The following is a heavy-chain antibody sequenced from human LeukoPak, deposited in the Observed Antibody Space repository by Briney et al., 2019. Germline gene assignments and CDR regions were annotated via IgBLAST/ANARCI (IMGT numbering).Heavy chain of an antibody. CDR2: ISYDGSNK. V-gene: IGHV3-30*18. CDR1: GFTFSSYG. J-gene: IGHJ4*02. Sequence: GGSLRLSCAASGFTFSSYGKHWVRQAPGKGLEWVAVISYDGSNKYYADSVKGRFTISRDNSKNTLYLQMNSLRAEDTAVYYCAKMARYCSGGSCYGAHIDYWGQGTLVTVSS. D-gene: IGHD2-15*01. CDR3: AKMARYCSGGSCYGAHIDY.